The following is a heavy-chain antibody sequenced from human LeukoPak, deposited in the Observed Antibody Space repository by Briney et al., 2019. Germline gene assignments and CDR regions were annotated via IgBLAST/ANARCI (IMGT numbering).Heavy chain of an antibody. CDR1: GYTFTSYG. CDR2: ISAYNGNT. J-gene: IGHJ5*02. Sequence: ASVKVSCKASGYTFTSYGISWVRQAPGQGLEWMGWISAYNGNTNYAQKLQGRVTMTTDTSTSTAYMELRSLRSDDTAVYYCARDLSYRNYPSDRFDPWGQGTLVTVSS. D-gene: IGHD4-11*01. CDR3: ARDLSYRNYPSDRFDP. V-gene: IGHV1-18*01.